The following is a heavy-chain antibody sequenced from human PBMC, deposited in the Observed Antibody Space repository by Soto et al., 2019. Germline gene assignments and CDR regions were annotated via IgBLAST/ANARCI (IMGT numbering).Heavy chain of an antibody. D-gene: IGHD6-19*01. CDR2: IYYSEST. CDR3: AKVQWQWLVFY. J-gene: IGHJ4*02. V-gene: IGHV4-61*01. Sequence: QAQLQDSGPGLVKPSETLSLTCTVSGGSVSSGSYYWSWIRQPPGKGLEWIGYIYYSESTNYNPSLKSRVTISVDTSKNQFTLKLSSVTAADTAVYYCAKVQWQWLVFYWGQGTLVTVSS. CDR1: GGSVSSGSYY.